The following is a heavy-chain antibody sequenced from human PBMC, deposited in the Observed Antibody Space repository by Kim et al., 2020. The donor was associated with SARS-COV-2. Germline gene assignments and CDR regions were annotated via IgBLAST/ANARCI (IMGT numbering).Heavy chain of an antibody. V-gene: IGHV3-33*01. Sequence: YADCVKGRFTIYRDNSKNTLYLQMNSLRVEDTAVYYCARGRGSYYYYMDVWGKGTTVTVSS. CDR3: ARGRGSYYYYMDV. D-gene: IGHD1-26*01. J-gene: IGHJ6*03.